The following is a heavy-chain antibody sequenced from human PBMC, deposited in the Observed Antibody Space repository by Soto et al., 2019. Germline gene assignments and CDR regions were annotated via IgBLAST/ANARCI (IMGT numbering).Heavy chain of an antibody. D-gene: IGHD3-10*01. CDR2: INHSGST. CDR3: ARARPLLRFGELFSSAPGLEP. CDR1: GGSFSGYY. Sequence: TENLSLTCAVYGGSFSGYYWSWIRQPPGKGLEWIGEINHSGSTNYNPSLKSRVTISVDTSKNQFSLKLSSVTAADTAVYYCARARPLLRFGELFSSAPGLEPWGQGTCVTFSS. J-gene: IGHJ5*02. V-gene: IGHV4-34*01.